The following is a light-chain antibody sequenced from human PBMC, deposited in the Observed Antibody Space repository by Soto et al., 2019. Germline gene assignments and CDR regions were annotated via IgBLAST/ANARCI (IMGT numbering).Light chain of an antibody. V-gene: IGKV3-20*01. CDR2: GAS. Sequence: EIVLTQSPGTLSLSPGERATLSCRASQSVSSSYLAWYQQKPGQAPRLLIYGASSRATGIPDRFSGSGSGTDFTLTISRLEPEDFAVYYCQQYGNSPFGQGTKV. CDR3: QQYGNSP. J-gene: IGKJ1*01. CDR1: QSVSSSY.